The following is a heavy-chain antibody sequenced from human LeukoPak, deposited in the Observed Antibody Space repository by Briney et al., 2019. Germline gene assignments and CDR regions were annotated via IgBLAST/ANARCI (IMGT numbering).Heavy chain of an antibody. CDR1: GDSVSSNSAA. V-gene: IGHV6-1*01. D-gene: IGHD2-2*01. J-gene: IGHJ4*02. CDR2: TYYRSKWYN. Sequence: SQTLSLTCAISGDSVSSNSAAWNWLRQSPSRGLEWLGRTYYRSKWYNDYAVSVRGRITINPDTSKNQFSLQLNSVTPEDTAVYYCARDPGPGGYCSSVSCSFDYWGQGTLVTVSS. CDR3: ARDPGPGGYCSSVSCSFDY.